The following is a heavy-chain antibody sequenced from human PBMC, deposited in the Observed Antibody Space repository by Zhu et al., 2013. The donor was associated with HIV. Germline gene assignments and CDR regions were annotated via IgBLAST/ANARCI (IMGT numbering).Heavy chain of an antibody. CDR1: GFTFSSYA. D-gene: IGHD6-13*01. V-gene: IGHV3-30-3*01. J-gene: IGHJ4*02. Sequence: VQLVESGGGVVQPGRSLRLSCAASGFTFSSYAMHWVRQAPGKGLEWVAVISYDGSNKYYADSVKGRFTISRDNSKNTLYLQMNSLRAEDTAVYYCARDPSYSSSWSGDYWGQGTLVTGLL. CDR2: ISYDGSNK. CDR3: ARDPSYSSSWSGDY.